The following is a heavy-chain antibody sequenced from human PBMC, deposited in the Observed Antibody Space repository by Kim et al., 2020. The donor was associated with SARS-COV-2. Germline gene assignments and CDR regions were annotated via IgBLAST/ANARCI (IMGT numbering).Heavy chain of an antibody. J-gene: IGHJ4*02. V-gene: IGHV3-7*01. CDR2: IKQDGSEK. D-gene: IGHD3-9*01. CDR3: ARDVLRYFDWLTTPEFDY. Sequence: GGSLRLSCAASGFTFSSYWMSWVRQAPGTGLEWVANIKQDGSEKYYVDSVKGRFTISRDNANNSLYLQMNSLRAKDTAVYYCARDVLRYFDWLTTPEFDYWGQGTLVTVSS. CDR1: GFTFSSYW.